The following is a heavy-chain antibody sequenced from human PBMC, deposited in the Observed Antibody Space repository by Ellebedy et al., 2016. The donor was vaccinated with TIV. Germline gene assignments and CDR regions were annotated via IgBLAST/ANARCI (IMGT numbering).Heavy chain of an antibody. CDR2: IKQDESEK. CDR1: GFSFSSYW. Sequence: GGSLRLPCAASGFSFSSYWMTWVRQAPGKGLEWVANIKQDESEKFYVDSVTGRFTISRDNAKNSLYLQMNSLRAEDTGVYYCATDGSYGDYLSPTHAFVMWGQGTMVTVSA. D-gene: IGHD4-17*01. CDR3: ATDGSYGDYLSPTHAFVM. J-gene: IGHJ3*02. V-gene: IGHV3-7*01.